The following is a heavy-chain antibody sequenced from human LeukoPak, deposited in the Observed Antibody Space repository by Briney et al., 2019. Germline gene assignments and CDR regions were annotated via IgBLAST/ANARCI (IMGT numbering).Heavy chain of an antibody. D-gene: IGHD3-22*01. J-gene: IGHJ4*02. Sequence: GGSLTHLRSPSRFTFSSYRMKWVRPAPGRGGEWVAYICSRRCTIYYADSVKGRFTISRVHAENSLYLQMNSLRAEDTAVYYCARDRGFWEYYDSSGYFDYWGQGTMVSVCS. V-gene: IGHV3-48*01. CDR2: ICSRRCTI. CDR1: RFTFSSYR. CDR3: ARDRGFWEYYDSSGYFDY.